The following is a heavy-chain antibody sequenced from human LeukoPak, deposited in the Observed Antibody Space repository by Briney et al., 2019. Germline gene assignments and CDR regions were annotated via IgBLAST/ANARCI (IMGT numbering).Heavy chain of an antibody. V-gene: IGHV4-34*01. J-gene: IGHJ4*02. CDR3: ARAFNSFAYFDY. CDR2: INHSGST. D-gene: IGHD4-23*01. CDR1: GGSFSGYY. Sequence: SETLSLTCAVYGGSFSGYYWSWIRQPPGKGLEWIGEINHSGSTNYNPSLKSRVTISVDTSKNQFSLKLSSVTAADTAVYYCARAFNSFAYFDYWGQGTLVTVSS.